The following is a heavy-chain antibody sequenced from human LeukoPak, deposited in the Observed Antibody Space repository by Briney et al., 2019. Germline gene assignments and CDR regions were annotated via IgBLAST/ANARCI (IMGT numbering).Heavy chain of an antibody. CDR1: GGTFNSYA. CDR3: AREARYYDILTGYYLYYFDY. Sequence: SVKVSCKASGGTFNSYAISWVRQAPGQGLEWMGGIIPIFGTTNYAQKFQGRVTLTADESTSTAYMELNSLRSEDTAVYYCAREARYYDILTGYYLYYFDYWGQGTLVTVSS. V-gene: IGHV1-69*13. D-gene: IGHD3-9*01. J-gene: IGHJ4*02. CDR2: IIPIFGTT.